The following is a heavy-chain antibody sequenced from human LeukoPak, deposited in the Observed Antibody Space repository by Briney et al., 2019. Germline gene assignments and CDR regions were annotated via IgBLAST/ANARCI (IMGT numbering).Heavy chain of an antibody. D-gene: IGHD3-22*01. V-gene: IGHV1-69*04. CDR1: GGTFSSYA. CDR2: IIPILGIA. J-gene: IGHJ4*02. CDR3: ARDGSGSSGYYYFDY. Sequence: SVKVSCKASGGTFSSYAISWVRQAPGQGLEWMGRIIPILGIANYAQKFQGRVTITADKSTSTAYMELSSLRSEDTAVYYCARDGSGSSGYYYFDYWGQGTLVTVSS.